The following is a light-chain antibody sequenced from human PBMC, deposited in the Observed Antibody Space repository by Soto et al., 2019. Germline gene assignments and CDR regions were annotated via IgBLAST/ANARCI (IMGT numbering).Light chain of an antibody. CDR1: QSVSIN. V-gene: IGKV3-15*01. Sequence: EIVMTQSPATLSVSPGERATPSCRASQSVSINLAWYQQKPGQAPRLLIYGASTRATGIPARFSGSGSGTEFTLTISSLQSEDFAVYYCQQYNNWPPWTFGQGTKVDIK. CDR3: QQYNNWPPWT. J-gene: IGKJ1*01. CDR2: GAS.